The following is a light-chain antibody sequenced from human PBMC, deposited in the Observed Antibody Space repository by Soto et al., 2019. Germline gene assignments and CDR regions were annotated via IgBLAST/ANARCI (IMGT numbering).Light chain of an antibody. CDR2: GAS. V-gene: IGKV3-20*01. Sequence: EIVLTQSPGTLSLSPGERATLSCRASQSVSSSYLAWYQQKPGQAPRLLIYGASSRATGIPDRFSGSGSGTAFPLTISRLEPEDFAVFYCHQYGSSPLTFGGGTKVEIK. J-gene: IGKJ4*01. CDR1: QSVSSSY. CDR3: HQYGSSPLT.